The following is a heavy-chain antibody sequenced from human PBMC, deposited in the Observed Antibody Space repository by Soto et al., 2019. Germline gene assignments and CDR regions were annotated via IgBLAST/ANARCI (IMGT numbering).Heavy chain of an antibody. CDR3: ARRIPFGYAMDV. Sequence: EVQLMESGGGLVQPGGSLRLSCAASGFTFSSYAMHWVRQAPGKGLEYVSAVTSNGGDTVYASSVKGRFTISRDNSKNTLYLQMGSLRAEDMAVYYCARRIPFGYAMDVWGQGTTVTVSS. CDR2: VTSNGGDT. J-gene: IGHJ6*02. D-gene: IGHD2-21*01. V-gene: IGHV3-64*01. CDR1: GFTFSSYA.